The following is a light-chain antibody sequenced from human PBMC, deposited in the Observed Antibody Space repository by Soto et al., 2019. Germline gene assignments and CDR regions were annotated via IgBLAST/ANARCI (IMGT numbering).Light chain of an antibody. V-gene: IGKV3-20*01. CDR3: QQYGSSPRT. CDR1: QSVSSY. Sequence: VLTQSPATLSVSPGDRATLSCRASQSVSSYLAWYQQKTGQAPRLLIYGVSSRATGIPDRFSGSGSGTEFTLTISRLEPEDFAVFYCQQYGSSPRTCGQGTKVDIK. J-gene: IGKJ1*01. CDR2: GVS.